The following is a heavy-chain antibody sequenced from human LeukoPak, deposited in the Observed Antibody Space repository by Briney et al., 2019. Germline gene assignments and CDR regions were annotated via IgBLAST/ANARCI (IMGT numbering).Heavy chain of an antibody. CDR1: GYTFTGYY. D-gene: IGHD3-10*01. Sequence: VSVKVSCKASGYTFTGYYMHWVRQAPGQGLEWMGWINPNSGGTNYAQKFQGRVTMTRDTSISTAYMELSRLRSDDTAVYYCARVRAKIRGYAFDIWGQGTMVTVSS. CDR3: ARVRAKIRGYAFDI. J-gene: IGHJ3*02. V-gene: IGHV1-2*02. CDR2: INPNSGGT.